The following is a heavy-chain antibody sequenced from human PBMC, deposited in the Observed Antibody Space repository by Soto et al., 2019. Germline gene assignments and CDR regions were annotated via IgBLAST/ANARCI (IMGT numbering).Heavy chain of an antibody. CDR1: GYTFTRSG. V-gene: IGHV1-18*01. J-gene: IGHJ6*02. Sequence: ASVKVSCKASGYTFTRSGISWVRQAPGQGLEWMGWISTYNGDTNYAQTFQGRVTMTTDTSTSTVHMEVRSLRSDDTAVYYCARGGYAPNCYYGMDVWGQGTTVTVSS. D-gene: IGHD5-12*01. CDR2: ISTYNGDT. CDR3: ARGGYAPNCYYGMDV.